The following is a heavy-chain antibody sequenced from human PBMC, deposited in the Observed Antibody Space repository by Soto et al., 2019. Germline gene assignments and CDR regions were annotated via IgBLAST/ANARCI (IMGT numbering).Heavy chain of an antibody. Sequence: QVQLVQSGAEVKKPGSSVKVSCKASGGTFSSYAISWVRQAPGQGLEWMGGIIPIFGTANYAQKFQGRVTITADESTSTANRELSSLRSEDTAVYYCAGGGITVVRGAPFGGMDVWGQGPTVTVSS. CDR3: AGGGITVVRGAPFGGMDV. D-gene: IGHD3-10*01. V-gene: IGHV1-69*01. CDR1: GGTFSSYA. CDR2: IIPIFGTA. J-gene: IGHJ6*02.